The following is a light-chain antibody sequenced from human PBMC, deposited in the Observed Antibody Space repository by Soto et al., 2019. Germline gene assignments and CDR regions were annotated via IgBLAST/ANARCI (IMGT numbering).Light chain of an antibody. Sequence: QSALTQPASVSGSPGQSTTISCTGTSSDVGGSNHVSWYQQHPGKAPKLMIYGVSNRPSGISNRVSGSKSGNTASLTISGLQAEDEADYYCSSYTSTTLVFGGGTKLTVL. CDR1: SSDVGGSNH. V-gene: IGLV2-14*01. CDR2: GVS. J-gene: IGLJ2*01. CDR3: SSYTSTTLV.